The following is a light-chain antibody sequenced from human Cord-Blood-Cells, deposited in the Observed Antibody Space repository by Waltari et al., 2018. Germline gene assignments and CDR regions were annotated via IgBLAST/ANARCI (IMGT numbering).Light chain of an antibody. CDR3: QQYDTVYS. CDR1: QDISNY. Sequence: DIQMTQSPSSLSASVGDRVTITCQASQDISNYLNWYQQKPGKAPKLLIYDASNLETGVPSRFSGSGSGTDFTFTISSLQPEDIGTYYCQQYDTVYSFGQGTKLEIK. CDR2: DAS. V-gene: IGKV1-33*01. J-gene: IGKJ2*03.